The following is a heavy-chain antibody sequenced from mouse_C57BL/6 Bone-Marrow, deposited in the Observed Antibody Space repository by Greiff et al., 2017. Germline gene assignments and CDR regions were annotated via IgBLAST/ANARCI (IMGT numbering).Heavy chain of an antibody. CDR3: ASLLLQGMDY. J-gene: IGHJ4*01. CDR1: GYTFTSYW. D-gene: IGHD1-1*01. V-gene: IGHV1-64*01. CDR2: IHPNSGST. Sequence: QVQLQQSGAELVKPGASVKLSCKASGYTFTSYWMHWVKQRPGQGLEWIGMIHPNSGSTNYNEKFKSKATLTVDKSSSPAYMQLSSLTSEDSAVYYCASLLLQGMDYWGQGTSVTVSS.